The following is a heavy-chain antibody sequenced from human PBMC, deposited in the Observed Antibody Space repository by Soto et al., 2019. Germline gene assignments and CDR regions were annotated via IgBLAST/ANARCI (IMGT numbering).Heavy chain of an antibody. V-gene: IGHV1-8*01. Sequence: ASVKVCCTASGYTFTSYDSNWVRQATGQGLEWMGCMNPNSGNTGYAQKFQGRVTMTRNTSISTAYMELSSLRSEDTAVYCCARSNYDFWGGPRARGRYYMDVWGKGTTVTVSS. D-gene: IGHD3-3*01. CDR3: ARSNYDFWGGPRARGRYYMDV. CDR1: GYTFTSYD. CDR2: MNPNSGNT. J-gene: IGHJ6*03.